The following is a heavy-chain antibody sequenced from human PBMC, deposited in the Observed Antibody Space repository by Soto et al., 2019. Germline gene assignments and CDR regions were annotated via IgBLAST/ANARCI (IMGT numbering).Heavy chain of an antibody. CDR1: GGSFSGYY. CDR2: INHSGST. V-gene: IGHV4-34*01. J-gene: IGHJ4*02. D-gene: IGHD1-1*01. CDR3: ARGKISRDTTSYYFDY. Sequence: QVQLQQWGAGLLKPSETLSLTCAVYGGSFSGYYWSWIRQPPGKGLEWIGEINHSGSTNYNPSLKSRVTISVDTSKNQFSLKLSSVTAADTAVYYCARGKISRDTTSYYFDYWGQGTLVTVSS.